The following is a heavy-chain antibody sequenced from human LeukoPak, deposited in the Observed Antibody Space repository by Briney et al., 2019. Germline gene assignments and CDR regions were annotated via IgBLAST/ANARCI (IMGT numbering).Heavy chain of an antibody. CDR1: GGTFSSYA. Sequence: SVKVSCKASGGTFSSYAISWVRQAPGQGLEWMGRIIPILGIANYAQKFQGRVTITADKSTSTAYMELSSLRSEDTAVYYCARVLLGYSSSSPNLAFDYWGQGTLVTVSS. J-gene: IGHJ4*02. D-gene: IGHD6-6*01. CDR3: ARVLLGYSSSSPNLAFDY. V-gene: IGHV1-69*04. CDR2: IIPILGIA.